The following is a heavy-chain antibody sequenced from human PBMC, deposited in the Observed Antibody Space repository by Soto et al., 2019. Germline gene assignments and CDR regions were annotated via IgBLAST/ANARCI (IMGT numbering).Heavy chain of an antibody. CDR1: GITFSTYA. CDR3: ARAISGYVT. D-gene: IGHD5-12*01. J-gene: IGHJ4*02. V-gene: IGHV1-3*01. CDR2: INAGNGNT. Sequence: ASVKVSCKASGITFSTYAIHWVRQAPGQGLEWMGWINAGNGNTRYSQKFQGRVTLTRDTSASTTYMDLSSLRSEDTAIYYCARAISGYVTWGQGNLVTVSS.